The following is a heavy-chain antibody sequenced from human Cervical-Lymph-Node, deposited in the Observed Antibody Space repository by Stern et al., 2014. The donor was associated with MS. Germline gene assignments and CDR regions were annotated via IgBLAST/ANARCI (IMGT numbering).Heavy chain of an antibody. CDR3: ATPRGTTVGDYYYGMDV. CDR1: GGTFSSYA. J-gene: IGHJ6*02. Sequence: VQLVESGAEVKKPGSSVKVSYKASGGTFSSYAISWVRQAPGQGLEWMGGIIPIFGTANYAQKFQGRVTITADESTSTAYMELSSLRSEDTAVYYCATPRGTTVGDYYYGMDVWGQGTTVTVSS. D-gene: IGHD1-7*01. V-gene: IGHV1-69*01. CDR2: IIPIFGTA.